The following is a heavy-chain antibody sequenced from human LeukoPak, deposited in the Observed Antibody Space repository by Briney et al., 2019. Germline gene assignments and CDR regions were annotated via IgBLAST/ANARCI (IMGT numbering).Heavy chain of an antibody. CDR3: AETSHSGYPNY. CDR2: ISSGSSTI. CDR1: GFTFSSYS. D-gene: IGHD3-22*01. J-gene: IGHJ4*02. V-gene: IGHV3-48*01. Sequence: GGSLRLSXAASGFTFSSYSMNWVCQAPGKGLEWVSYISSGSSTIYYADSVKGRFTISRDNAKNSLYLQMNSLRAEDTAVYYCAETSHSGYPNYWGQGTLVTVSS.